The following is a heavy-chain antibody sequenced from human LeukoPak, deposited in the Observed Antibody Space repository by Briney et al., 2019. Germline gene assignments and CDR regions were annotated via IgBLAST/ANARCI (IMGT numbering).Heavy chain of an antibody. CDR1: GYTFTGYY. CDR3: AKGDSSGYYHFDY. CDR2: IIPILGIA. D-gene: IGHD3-22*01. Sequence: GASVKVSCKASGYTFTGYYMHWVRQAPGQGLEWMGRIIPILGIANYAQKFQGRVTITADKSTSTAYMELSSLRSEDTAVYYCAKGDSSGYYHFDYWGQGTLVTVSS. V-gene: IGHV1-69*02. J-gene: IGHJ4*02.